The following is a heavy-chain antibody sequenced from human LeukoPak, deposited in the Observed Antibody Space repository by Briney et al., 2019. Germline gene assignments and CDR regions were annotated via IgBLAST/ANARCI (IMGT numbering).Heavy chain of an antibody. J-gene: IGHJ4*02. CDR3: ASSSVGSGSYWGRDY. V-gene: IGHV4-39*07. D-gene: IGHD3-10*01. CDR1: DGSISSSSYY. Sequence: SETLSLTRTVSDGSISSSSYYWGWIRQPPGKGLEWIGSIYYGSVFYSVSTYYNPSLKSRVTMSVDTSKNQFSLKLSSVTAADTAVYYCASSSVGSGSYWGRDYWGQGTLVTVSS. CDR2: IYYGSVFYSVST.